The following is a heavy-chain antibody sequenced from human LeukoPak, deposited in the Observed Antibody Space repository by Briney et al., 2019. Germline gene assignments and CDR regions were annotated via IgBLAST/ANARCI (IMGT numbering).Heavy chain of an antibody. Sequence: ASVKVSCKASGYTFTGYYMHWVRQAPGQGLEWMGWINPNGGGTNYAQKFQGWVTMTRDTSISTAYMELSRLRSDDTAVYYCARAAGVPAAMQDYYYYGMDVWGQGTTVTVSS. CDR2: INPNGGGT. CDR3: ARAAGVPAAMQDYYYYGMDV. D-gene: IGHD2-2*01. CDR1: GYTFTGYY. V-gene: IGHV1-2*04. J-gene: IGHJ6*02.